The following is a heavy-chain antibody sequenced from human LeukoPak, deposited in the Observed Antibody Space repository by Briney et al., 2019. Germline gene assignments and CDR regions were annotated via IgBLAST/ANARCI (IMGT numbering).Heavy chain of an antibody. Sequence: GASVKVSCEASGYTFTGYYMHWVRQAPGQGLEWMGWINPNTGGTNYAQKFQGRVTMTTGTSISTAYMELSSLRSDDTAVYYCASGPSDLGSSSQYWGQGTLVTVSS. CDR3: ASGPSDLGSSSQY. V-gene: IGHV1-2*02. D-gene: IGHD6-6*01. CDR2: INPNTGGT. CDR1: GYTFTGYY. J-gene: IGHJ4*02.